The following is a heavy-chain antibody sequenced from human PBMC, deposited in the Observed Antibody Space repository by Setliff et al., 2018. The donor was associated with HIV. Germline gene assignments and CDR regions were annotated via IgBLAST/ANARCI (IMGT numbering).Heavy chain of an antibody. J-gene: IGHJ3*02. CDR3: ASASLNLGELSSKPDASDI. CDR1: GYTFTNFG. Sequence: ASVKVSCKASGYTFTNFGISWVRQAPGQGLEWMGWISTYSDETSPSQNLQGRLTMTTDTSTGTAYMELRSLRSDDTAVYYCASASLNLGELSSKPDASDIWGQGTMVTVSS. CDR2: ISTYSDET. V-gene: IGHV1-18*01. D-gene: IGHD3-16*02.